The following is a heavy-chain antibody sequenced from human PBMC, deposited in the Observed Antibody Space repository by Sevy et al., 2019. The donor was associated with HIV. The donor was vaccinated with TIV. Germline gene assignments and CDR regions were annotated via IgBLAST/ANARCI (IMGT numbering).Heavy chain of an antibody. CDR3: AREGAPYRNIRYCSGDNCYYNWFDP. V-gene: IGHV3-30*10. CDR1: GFIFNDYA. J-gene: IGHJ5*02. D-gene: IGHD2-15*01. CDR2: ISDDGNNK. Sequence: GSLRLSCAASGFIFNDYAMHWVRQAPGKGLEWVAVISDDGNNKYYTDSVEGRFTISRDNSKDTLYLQMNSLRAVDTAIYYCAREGAPYRNIRYCSGDNCYYNWFDPWGQGTLVTVSS.